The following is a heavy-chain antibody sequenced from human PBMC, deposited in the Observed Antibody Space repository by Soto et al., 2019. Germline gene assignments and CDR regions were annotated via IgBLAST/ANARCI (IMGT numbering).Heavy chain of an antibody. V-gene: IGHV3-15*01. D-gene: IGHD3-22*01. CDR2: IKSKSDGGTT. J-gene: IGHJ4*02. Sequence: EVQLVESGGGLVKPGGSLRLSCAVSGFTFSHAWMSWVRQAPGKGLEWVGRIKSKSDGGTTDYAAPVKGRFSISRDDSKNTLYLQMNSLKTEDTGVYYCTTDIILPDTYYFDRTNYWGQGTLVTVSS. CDR3: TTDIILPDTYYFDRTNY. CDR1: GFTFSHAW.